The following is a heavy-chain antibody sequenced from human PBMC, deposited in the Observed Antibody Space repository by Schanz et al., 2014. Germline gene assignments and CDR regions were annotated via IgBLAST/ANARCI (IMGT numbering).Heavy chain of an antibody. V-gene: IGHV1-2*06. J-gene: IGHJ6*02. CDR3: ARDGHSSIWDSYYFYGLDV. Sequence: QVQLVQSGAEVKKPGSSVKVSCKASGGTFSSFAIFWVRQAPGQGLEWMERINPNSGGTNYAENFQGRVTMTRDTSTSTVYMELSRLTSDDTALYYCARDGHSSIWDSYYFYGLDVWGQGTTVTVSS. CDR1: GGTFSSFA. CDR2: INPNSGGT. D-gene: IGHD6-13*01.